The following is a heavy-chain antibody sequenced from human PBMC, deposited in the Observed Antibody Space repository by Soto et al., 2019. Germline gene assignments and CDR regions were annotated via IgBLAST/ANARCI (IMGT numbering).Heavy chain of an antibody. Sequence: NPSETLSLTCTVSGGSISSSSYYWGWIRQPPGKGLEWIGSIYYSGSTYYNPSLKSRVTISVDTSKNQFSLKLSSVTAADTAVYYCARGRRYSSSWYSDYWGQGTLVTVSS. J-gene: IGHJ4*02. V-gene: IGHV4-39*01. CDR1: GGSISSSSYY. CDR3: ARGRRYSSSWYSDY. D-gene: IGHD6-13*01. CDR2: IYYSGST.